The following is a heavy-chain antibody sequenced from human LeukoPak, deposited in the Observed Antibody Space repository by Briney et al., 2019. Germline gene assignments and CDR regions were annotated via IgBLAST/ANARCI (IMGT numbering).Heavy chain of an antibody. Sequence: ASVKVSCKASGGTFSSYGISWVRQAPGQGLEWMGWISAYNGNTNYAQKLQGRVTMTTDTSTSTAYMELRSLRSDDTAVYYCARDSRYYYDSSVPFDYWGQGTLVTVSS. D-gene: IGHD3-22*01. CDR2: ISAYNGNT. V-gene: IGHV1-18*01. CDR1: GGTFSSYG. J-gene: IGHJ4*02. CDR3: ARDSRYYYDSSVPFDY.